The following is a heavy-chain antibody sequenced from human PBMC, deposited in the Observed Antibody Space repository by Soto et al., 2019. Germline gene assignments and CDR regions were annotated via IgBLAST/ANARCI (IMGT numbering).Heavy chain of an antibody. CDR3: ARDGHGMDV. J-gene: IGHJ6*02. CDR2: IYYSGST. CDR1: GGSISSYY. V-gene: IGHV4-59*01. Sequence: SETLSLTCTVSGGSISSYYWSWIRQPPGKGLEYIGYIYYSGSTNYNPSLKSRVTISVDTSKKQFSLKLSSVTAADTAVYYCARDGHGMDVWGQGTKVTVSS.